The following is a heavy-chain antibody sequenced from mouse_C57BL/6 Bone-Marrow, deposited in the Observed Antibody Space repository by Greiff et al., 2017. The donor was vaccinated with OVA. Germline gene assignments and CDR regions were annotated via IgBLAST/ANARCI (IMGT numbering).Heavy chain of an antibody. CDR1: GYTFTSYT. Sequence: QVQLQQSGAELARPGASAKMSCKASGYTFTSYTMHWVKQRPGQGLEWIGYINPSSGYTKYNQKFKDKATLTADKSSSTAYMQLSSLTSEDSAVYYCARSGLDLYYFDYWGQGTTLTVSS. D-gene: IGHD3-3*01. V-gene: IGHV1-4*01. CDR3: ARSGLDLYYFDY. CDR2: INPSSGYT. J-gene: IGHJ2*01.